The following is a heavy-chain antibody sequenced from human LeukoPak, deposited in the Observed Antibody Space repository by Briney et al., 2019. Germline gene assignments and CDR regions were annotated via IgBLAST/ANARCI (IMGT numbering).Heavy chain of an antibody. J-gene: IGHJ4*02. V-gene: IGHV4-34*01. CDR2: INHSGST. D-gene: IGHD6-13*01. CDR3: AFFAAEYDY. CDR1: GGSFSGYY. Sequence: SETLSLTCAVYGGSFSGYYWSWVRQPPGKGLEWIGEINHSGSTNYNPSLKSRVTISVDPSKNQFSLKLSSVTAADTAVYYCAFFAAEYDYWGQGTLVTVSS.